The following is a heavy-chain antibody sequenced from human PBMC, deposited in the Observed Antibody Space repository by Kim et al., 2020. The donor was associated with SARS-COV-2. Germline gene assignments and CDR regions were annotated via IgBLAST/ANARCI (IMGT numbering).Heavy chain of an antibody. D-gene: IGHD1-26*01. CDR3: ARDVRAGSYYASYYYYYYGMDV. Sequence: GGSLRLSCAASGFTFSSYSMNWVRQAPGKGLEWVSSISSSSSYIYYADSVKGRFTISRDNAKNSLYLQMNSLRAEDTAVYYCARDVRAGSYYASYYYYYYGMDVWGQGTTVTVSS. CDR2: ISSSSSYI. J-gene: IGHJ6*02. CDR1: GFTFSSYS. V-gene: IGHV3-21*01.